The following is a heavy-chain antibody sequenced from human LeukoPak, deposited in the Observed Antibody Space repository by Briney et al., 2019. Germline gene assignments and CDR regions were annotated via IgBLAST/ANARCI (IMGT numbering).Heavy chain of an antibody. CDR1: GGSISSYY. D-gene: IGHD2-2*01. V-gene: IGHV4-59*01. J-gene: IGHJ6*03. CDR2: IYYSGST. CDR3: ARQGAYAYYYMDV. Sequence: SETLSLTCTVSGGSISSYYWSWIRQPPGKGLEWIGYIYYSGSTNYNPSLKSRVTISVDTSKNQFSLKLSSVTAADTAVYYCARQGAYAYYYMDVWGKGTTVTISS.